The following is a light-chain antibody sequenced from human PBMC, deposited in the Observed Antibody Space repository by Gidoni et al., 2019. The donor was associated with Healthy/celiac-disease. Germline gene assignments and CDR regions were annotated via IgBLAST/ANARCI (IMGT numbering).Light chain of an antibody. J-gene: IGKJ1*01. V-gene: IGKV4-1*01. CDR3: QQYYSTPWT. CDR1: QGVLYSSNNKNY. CDR2: WAS. Sequence: DIVMTQSPDSLAVSLCERATINCKSSQGVLYSSNNKNYLAWYQQKPGQPPKLLIYWASTRESGVPDRFSGSGSGTDFTLTISSLQAEDVAVYYCQQYYSTPWTFGQGTKVEIK.